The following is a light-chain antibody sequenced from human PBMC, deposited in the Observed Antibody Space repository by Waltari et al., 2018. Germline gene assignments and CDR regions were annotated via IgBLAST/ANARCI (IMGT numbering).Light chain of an antibody. V-gene: IGKV3-15*01. J-gene: IGKJ1*01. CDR3: QQYDNWLGT. CDR2: GAS. Sequence: EIVMTQSPATLSVFPGERATLSCRASQSIRSNLAWYQHKPGQAPRLLIYGASTSATGIPARFSGSGSGTEFTLTISSLQSEDFAVYFCQQYDNWLGTFDQGTKVEIK. CDR1: QSIRSN.